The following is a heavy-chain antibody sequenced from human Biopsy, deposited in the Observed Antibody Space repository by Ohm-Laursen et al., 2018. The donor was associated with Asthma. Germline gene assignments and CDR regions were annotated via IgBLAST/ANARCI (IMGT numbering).Heavy chain of an antibody. CDR1: GGSVSSDKYY. J-gene: IGHJ4*02. D-gene: IGHD5-12*01. V-gene: IGHV4-61*01. CDR3: ARGTIVAGIDY. CDR2: IFYSGAT. Sequence: PSDTLSPTCSVSGGSVSSDKYYWSWIRQPPGKGLEWIAYIFYSGATNYNPALKSRVAQSIDTSKSQFSLRLNSLSAADTAVYYCARGTIVAGIDYWGRGTLVTVSS.